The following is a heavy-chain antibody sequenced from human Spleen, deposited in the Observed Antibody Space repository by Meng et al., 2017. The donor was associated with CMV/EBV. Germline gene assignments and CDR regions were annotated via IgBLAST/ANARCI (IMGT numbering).Heavy chain of an antibody. D-gene: IGHD1-20*01. J-gene: IGHJ4*02. Sequence: QVQLIQSGAEVQKPGASVKVSCRVSGFTLTDFSIHWVRQAPGKGLEWMGGFDPEDGEIISAQKFQGRVTMTEDTSTDTAYMELSSLRSEDTAVYFCATGITLTGSSFDNWGQGTLVTVSS. V-gene: IGHV1-24*01. CDR3: ATGITLTGSSFDN. CDR2: FDPEDGEI. CDR1: GFTLTDFS.